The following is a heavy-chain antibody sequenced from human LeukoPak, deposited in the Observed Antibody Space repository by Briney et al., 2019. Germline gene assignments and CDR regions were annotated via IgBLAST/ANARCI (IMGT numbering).Heavy chain of an antibody. D-gene: IGHD4-23*01. J-gene: IGHJ4*02. CDR1: GGSFSGYY. Sequence: PSETLSLTCAVYGGSFSGYYWSWIRQPPGKGLEWIGEINHSGSTNYNPSLKSRVTISVDTSKNQFSLKLSSVTAADTAVYYCARVGESVAADYWGQGTLVTVSS. V-gene: IGHV4-34*01. CDR3: ARVGESVAADY. CDR2: INHSGST.